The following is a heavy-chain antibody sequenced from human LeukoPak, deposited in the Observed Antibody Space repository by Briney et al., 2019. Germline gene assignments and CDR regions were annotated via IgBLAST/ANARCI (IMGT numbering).Heavy chain of an antibody. CDR1: GYTFIRYY. V-gene: IGHV1-2*02. Sequence: ASVKVSCKASGYTFIRYYINWVRQAPGQGLEWMGWINPKSGGTNYERKFQGRVTMSRDTSTSTAYMDLSRLQSDDTAVYFCARADILTGFYYYGMDVWGQGTTVTVSS. D-gene: IGHD3-9*01. CDR3: ARADILTGFYYYGMDV. J-gene: IGHJ6*02. CDR2: INPKSGGT.